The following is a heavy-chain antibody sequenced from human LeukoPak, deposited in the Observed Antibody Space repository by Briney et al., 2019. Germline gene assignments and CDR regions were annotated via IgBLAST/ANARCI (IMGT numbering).Heavy chain of an antibody. CDR1: GYSFTNHW. J-gene: IGHJ4*02. V-gene: IGHV5-51*01. CDR3: ARGNYGSGTYYNVAFDY. D-gene: IGHD3-10*01. Sequence: GESLQISSRGSGYSFTNHWIVWVRQRPGKGLEWMGSIYPGDSDTRYRPSFLGQVIISADKSINTAYLQWSSLKASDTAIYYCARGNYGSGTYYNVAFDYWGQGTLVTVSS. CDR2: IYPGDSDT.